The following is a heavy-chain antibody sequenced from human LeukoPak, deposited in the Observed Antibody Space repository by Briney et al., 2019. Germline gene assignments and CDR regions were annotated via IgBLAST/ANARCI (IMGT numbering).Heavy chain of an antibody. CDR2: ISGSGDST. V-gene: IGHV3-23*01. CDR3: AKDFAAAGTYFDY. J-gene: IGHJ4*02. Sequence: GGSLRLSCAASGFTFSSYTMSWVRQAPGKGLEWVSSISGSGDSTYYADSVKGRFTISRDNSKSTLYLQMNSLRAEDTAVYYCAKDFAAAGTYFDYWGQGTLVTVSS. D-gene: IGHD6-13*01. CDR1: GFTFSSYT.